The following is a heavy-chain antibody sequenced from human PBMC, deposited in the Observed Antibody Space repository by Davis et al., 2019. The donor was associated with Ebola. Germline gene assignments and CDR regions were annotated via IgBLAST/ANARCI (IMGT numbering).Heavy chain of an antibody. CDR2: INHSGST. D-gene: IGHD5-18*01. V-gene: IGHV4-4*02. Sequence: MPSETLSLTCAVSGGSISSSNWWSWVRQPPGKGLEWIGEINHSGSTNYNPSLKSRVTISVDTSKNQFSLKLSSVTAADTAVYYCARDSGYSWGIDYWGQGTLVTVSS. CDR3: ARDSGYSWGIDY. CDR1: GGSISSSNW. J-gene: IGHJ4*02.